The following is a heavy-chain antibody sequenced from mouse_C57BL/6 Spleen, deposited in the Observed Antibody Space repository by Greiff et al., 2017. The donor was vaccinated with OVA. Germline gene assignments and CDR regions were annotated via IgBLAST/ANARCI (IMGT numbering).Heavy chain of an antibody. CDR3: ARLGGVYFDY. CDR2: IDPSDSET. J-gene: IGHJ2*01. V-gene: IGHV1-52*01. Sequence: QVQLQQPGAELVRPGSSVKLSCKASGYTFTSYWMYWVKQRPIQGLEWIGNIDPSDSETHYNQKFKDKATLTVDKSSSTAYMQLSSLTSEDSAVYYCARLGGVYFDYWGKGTTLTVPS. CDR1: GYTFTSYW.